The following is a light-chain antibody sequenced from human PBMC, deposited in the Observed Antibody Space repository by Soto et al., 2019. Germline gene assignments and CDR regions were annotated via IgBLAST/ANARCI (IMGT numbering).Light chain of an antibody. CDR1: QSVSIN. CDR2: GAS. V-gene: IGKV3-15*01. CDR3: QQFDNWPTT. J-gene: IGKJ1*01. Sequence: EIVMTQSPATLSVSLGERATLSCRASQSVSINFAWYQQKPGQAPRLLSYGASTRATGIPARFSGSGSGTEFTLTISSLQSEDFAVYYCQQFDNWPTTFGQGTKV.